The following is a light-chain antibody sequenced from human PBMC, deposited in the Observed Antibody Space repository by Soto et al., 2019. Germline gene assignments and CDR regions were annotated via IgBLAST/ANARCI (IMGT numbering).Light chain of an antibody. CDR3: QQYNSYPLT. Sequence: DIQMTQSPSTVSASVGDRVTITCRASQSISTWLAWYQQKPGKAPKFLMFKASSLESGAPSRFSGSGSGTEFTLTISSLQPDDFATYYCQQYNSYPLTFGQGTKVDIK. J-gene: IGKJ1*01. CDR2: KAS. CDR1: QSISTW. V-gene: IGKV1-5*03.